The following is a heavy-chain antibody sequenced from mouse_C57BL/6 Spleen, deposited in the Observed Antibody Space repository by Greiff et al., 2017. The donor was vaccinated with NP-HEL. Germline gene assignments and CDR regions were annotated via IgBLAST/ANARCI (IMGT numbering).Heavy chain of an antibody. CDR2: ISYDGSN. J-gene: IGHJ4*01. V-gene: IGHV3-6*01. Sequence: ESGPGLVKPSQSLSLTCSVTGYSITSGYYWNWIRQFPGNKLEWMGYISYDGSNNYNPSLKNRISITRDTSKNQFFLKLNSVTTEDTATYYCARALIPYAMDYWGQGTSVTVSS. CDR3: ARALIPYAMDY. CDR1: GYSITSGYY.